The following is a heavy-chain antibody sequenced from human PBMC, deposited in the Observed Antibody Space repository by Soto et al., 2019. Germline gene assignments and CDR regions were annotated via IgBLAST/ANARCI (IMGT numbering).Heavy chain of an antibody. J-gene: IGHJ6*02. CDR1: GFTFSSYA. V-gene: IGHV3-30-3*01. CDR2: ISYDGSNK. D-gene: IGHD1-1*01. Sequence: GGSLRLSCAASGFTFSSYAMHWVRQAPGKGLEWVAVISYDGSNKYYADSVKGRFTISRDNSKNTLYLQMNSLRAEDTAVYYCARVVAGTTSGYGMDVWGQGTTVTVSS. CDR3: ARVVAGTTSGYGMDV.